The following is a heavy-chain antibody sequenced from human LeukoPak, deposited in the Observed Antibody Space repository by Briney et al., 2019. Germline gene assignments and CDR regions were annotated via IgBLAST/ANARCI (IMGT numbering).Heavy chain of an antibody. V-gene: IGHV1-18*01. CDR2: ISAYNGNT. CDR3: ARTPYPFDSSGYYYVEAFDI. Sequence: ASVKVSCKASGYTFTSYGISRGRQAPGQGLEWMGWISAYNGNTNYAQKLQSRVTMTTDTSTSTAYMELRSLRSDDTGVYYCARTPYPFDSSGYYYVEAFDIWGQGTMVTVSS. D-gene: IGHD3-22*01. CDR1: GYTFTSYG. J-gene: IGHJ3*02.